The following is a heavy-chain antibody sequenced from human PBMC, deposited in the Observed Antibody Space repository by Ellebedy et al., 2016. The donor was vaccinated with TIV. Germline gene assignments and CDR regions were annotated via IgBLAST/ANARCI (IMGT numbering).Heavy chain of an antibody. V-gene: IGHV3-23*01. Sequence: PGGSLRLSCAASGLTFSSHAMSWVRQAPGQGLEWVSSITESGCNTYYADSVKCRFTISRDNSKDTLFLQMNSLKAEDTAIYFCARDPVGVGPAFDVWGQGTMVTVSS. CDR3: ARDPVGVGPAFDV. CDR2: ITESGCNT. J-gene: IGHJ3*01. D-gene: IGHD4-23*01. CDR1: GLTFSSHA.